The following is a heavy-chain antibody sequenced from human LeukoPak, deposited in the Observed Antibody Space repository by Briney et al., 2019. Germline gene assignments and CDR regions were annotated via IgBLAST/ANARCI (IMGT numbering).Heavy chain of an antibody. CDR1: GFTFSSYA. CDR3: AKDRLYGGNSY. V-gene: IGHV3-23*01. CDR2: ISASGGST. D-gene: IGHD4-23*01. J-gene: IGHJ4*02. Sequence: GGSLRLSCAASGFTFSSYAMSWVRQAPGKGLEWVSTISASGGSTYYADSGKGRFTISRDNSKNTLYLQMNSLRAEDTAVYYCAKDRLYGGNSYWGQGTLVTVSS.